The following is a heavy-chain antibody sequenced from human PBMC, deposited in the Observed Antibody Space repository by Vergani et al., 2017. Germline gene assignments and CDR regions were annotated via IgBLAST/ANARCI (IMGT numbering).Heavy chain of an antibody. D-gene: IGHD2-2*01. Sequence: QLQLQESGPGLVKPSETLSLTCTVSGGSISSSSYYWGWIRQPPGKGLEWIGSIYYIGSTYYNPSLKSRVTISVDTSKNQFTLKLSSVTAADTAVYYCASLGYCSSTSCLWRATAEYFQHWGQGTLVTVSS. V-gene: IGHV4-39*01. CDR2: IYYIGST. CDR1: GGSISSSSYY. CDR3: ASLGYCSSTSCLWRATAEYFQH. J-gene: IGHJ1*01.